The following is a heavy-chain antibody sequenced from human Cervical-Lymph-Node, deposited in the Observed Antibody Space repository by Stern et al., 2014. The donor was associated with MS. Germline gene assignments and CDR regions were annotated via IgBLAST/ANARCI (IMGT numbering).Heavy chain of an antibody. Sequence: QVQLVHSGAEVKKPGSSVKVSCKASGDSFTSYGISWVRQAPGHGLEWMGGIIPVFGAATYAQKFQGRVMITADESTSTAYMELSSLTSEDTAVYYCARDLASSLDYWGQGTLVTVSS. CDR3: ARDLASSLDY. J-gene: IGHJ4*02. V-gene: IGHV1-69*01. CDR1: GDSFTSYG. CDR2: IIPVFGAA. D-gene: IGHD1-26*01.